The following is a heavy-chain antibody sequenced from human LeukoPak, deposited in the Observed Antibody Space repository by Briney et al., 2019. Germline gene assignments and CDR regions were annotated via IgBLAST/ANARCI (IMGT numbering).Heavy chain of an antibody. V-gene: IGHV4-39*01. CDR2: FYYSDTT. CDR1: GGSISSPSYS. CDR3: ARHTYWGYQVS. J-gene: IGHJ5*02. D-gene: IGHD2-8*02. Sequence: PSETLSLTCTVSGGSISSPSYSWGWIRRPPGKGLERIGSFYYSDTTYYNPSFKSRVTISVDESKSQFYLKLSSVTAADTAVYYCARHTYWGYQVSWGQGSLVIVSS.